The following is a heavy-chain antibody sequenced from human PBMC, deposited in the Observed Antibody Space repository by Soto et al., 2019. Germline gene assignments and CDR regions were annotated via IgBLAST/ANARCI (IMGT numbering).Heavy chain of an antibody. CDR3: AKDDVAGDGLWLVAD. Sequence: DVHLLESGGGLVQPGGSLRLSCAASGFSFSRYAMIWVRQAPGKGHEWVSGITGSGGTIEYAASLKCRFTISRDNSKNTVVLQMNSLRAEDTAMYYCAKDDVAGDGLWLVADWGQGILVTVS. CDR2: ITGSGGTI. D-gene: IGHD2-21*02. J-gene: IGHJ1*01. V-gene: IGHV3-23*01. CDR1: GFSFSRYA.